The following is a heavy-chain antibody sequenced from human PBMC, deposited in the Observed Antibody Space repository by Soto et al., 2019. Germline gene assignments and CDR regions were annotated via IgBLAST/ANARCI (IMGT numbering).Heavy chain of an antibody. CDR1: GYTFTSYA. J-gene: IGHJ4*02. V-gene: IGHV1-3*01. Sequence: ASVKVSCKASGYTFTSYAMHWVRQAPGQMFEWMGLINAGYGNTKYSQKFQGRVTITRDTSASTAYMELSILSSEDTAVYYCARCRYGSSRHFDYWGQGTLVTVSS. D-gene: IGHD6-13*01. CDR3: ARCRYGSSRHFDY. CDR2: INAGYGNT.